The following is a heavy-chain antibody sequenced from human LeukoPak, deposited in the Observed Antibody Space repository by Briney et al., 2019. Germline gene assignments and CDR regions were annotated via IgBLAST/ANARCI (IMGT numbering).Heavy chain of an antibody. Sequence: GASVKVSCKASGGTFSSYAISWVRQAPGQGLGWMGRIIPILGIANNAQKFQGRVTITADKTTSTAYKELSSLRSEDTAVYYCASGGLYSGYDSYYYYGMDVWGQGTTVTVSS. CDR3: ASGGLYSGYDSYYYYGMDV. D-gene: IGHD5-12*01. J-gene: IGHJ6*02. V-gene: IGHV1-69*04. CDR2: IIPILGIA. CDR1: GGTFSSYA.